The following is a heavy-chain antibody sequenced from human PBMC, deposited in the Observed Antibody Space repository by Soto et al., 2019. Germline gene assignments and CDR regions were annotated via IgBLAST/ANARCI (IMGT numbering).Heavy chain of an antibody. CDR3: TRLHPRQRIEARQYAFDI. CDR1: GVTFSGSA. D-gene: IGHD6-6*01. Sequence: GWALRLSCAAAGVTFSGSAMHWVRQASGKGLEWIGRVKSKDNNYATAYAASVKGRFTVSRDDSTSTGYLQMSSLKTEDTALYYCTRLHPRQRIEARQYAFDIWGQGTMVTVSS. CDR2: VKSKDNNYAT. V-gene: IGHV3-73*01. J-gene: IGHJ3*02.